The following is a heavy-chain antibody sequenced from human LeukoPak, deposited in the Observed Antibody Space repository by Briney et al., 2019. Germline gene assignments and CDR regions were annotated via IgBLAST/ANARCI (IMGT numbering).Heavy chain of an antibody. CDR1: GFTFDVSA. CDR3: AKDSYDSSGFDY. V-gene: IGHV3-9*01. D-gene: IGHD3-22*01. Sequence: GGSLRLSCAASGFTFDVSAMHWVRQAPGKGLEWVSGISWNSGSIGYADSVKGRFTISRDNAKNSLYLQMNSLRAEDTALYYCAKDSYDSSGFDYWGQGTPVTVSS. J-gene: IGHJ4*02. CDR2: ISWNSGSI.